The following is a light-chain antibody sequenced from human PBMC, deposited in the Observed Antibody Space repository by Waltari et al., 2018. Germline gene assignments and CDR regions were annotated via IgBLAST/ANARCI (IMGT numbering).Light chain of an antibody. CDR2: SAS. Sequence: VILTQSPATLSLSPGERATLSCRASQSVSSYLAWYQQKPGQAPRLLIHSASSRATCIPDRFSGSGSGTEFTLTISSLEPEDVGVYHCYQHSSGYSFGQGTKVEIK. CDR1: QSVSSY. V-gene: IGKV3-11*01. J-gene: IGKJ2*03. CDR3: YQHSSGYS.